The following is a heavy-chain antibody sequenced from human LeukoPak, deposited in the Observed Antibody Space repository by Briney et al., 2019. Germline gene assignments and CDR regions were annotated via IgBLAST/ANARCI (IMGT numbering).Heavy chain of an antibody. CDR3: ARDRPSITIDYYYYYGMDV. CDR1: GYTFTSYG. J-gene: IGHJ6*02. CDR2: ISVYNVNT. Sequence: ASVTVSCKASGYTFTSYGISWVRQAPGQGLEWMGWISVYNVNTNYAQKLLGRVTMTTDTSTRTAYMELRSLRSDDTAVYYCARDRPSITIDYYYYYGMDVWGQGTTVTVSS. V-gene: IGHV1-18*01. D-gene: IGHD3-9*01.